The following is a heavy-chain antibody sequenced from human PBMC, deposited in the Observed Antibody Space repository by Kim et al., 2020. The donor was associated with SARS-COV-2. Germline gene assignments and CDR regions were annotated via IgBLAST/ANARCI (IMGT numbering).Heavy chain of an antibody. CDR1: GDTFTNYG. CDR3: ARDRRYSSGWMRSRFDY. CDR2: ISAYNGNT. Sequence: ASVKVSCKTSGDTFTNYGISWVRQAPGQGLEWMGWISAYNGNTNYAQKLQGRVTMTTDTSTSTAYMELRSLRSDDTAVYYCARDRRYSSGWMRSRFDYWGQGTLVTVSS. J-gene: IGHJ4*02. D-gene: IGHD6-19*01. V-gene: IGHV1-18*01.